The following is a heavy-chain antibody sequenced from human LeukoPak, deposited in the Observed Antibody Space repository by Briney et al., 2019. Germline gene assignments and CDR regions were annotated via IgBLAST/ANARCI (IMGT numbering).Heavy chain of an antibody. D-gene: IGHD2-21*02. J-gene: IGHJ4*02. V-gene: IGHV1-69*04. CDR3: ARERGDYVSLNFDY. Sequence: SVKVSCKASGGTFSSYTISWVRQAPGQGLEWMGRIIPILGIANYAQKFQGRVTITAGKSTSTAYMELSSLRSEDTAVYYCARERGDYVSLNFDYWGQGTLVTVSS. CDR1: GGTFSSYT. CDR2: IIPILGIA.